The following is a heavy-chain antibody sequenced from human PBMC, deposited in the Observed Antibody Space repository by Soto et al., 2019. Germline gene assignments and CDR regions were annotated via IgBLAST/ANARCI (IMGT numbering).Heavy chain of an antibody. Sequence: GSLRLSCAASGFTFSSYAMSWVRQAPGKGLEWVSAISGSGGSTYYADSVKGRFTISRDNSKNTLYLQMNSLRAEDTAVYYCAKDLRFLEWLGYYYGMDVWGQGTTVTVSS. CDR3: AKDLRFLEWLGYYYGMDV. J-gene: IGHJ6*02. D-gene: IGHD3-3*01. CDR2: ISGSGGST. V-gene: IGHV3-23*01. CDR1: GFTFSSYA.